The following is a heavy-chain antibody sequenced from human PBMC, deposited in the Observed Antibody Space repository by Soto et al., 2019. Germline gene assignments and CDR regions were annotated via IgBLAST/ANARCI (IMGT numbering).Heavy chain of an antibody. V-gene: IGHV1-18*04. CDR1: GYTFTSYG. D-gene: IGHD3-10*01. J-gene: IGHJ4*02. CDR2: ISAYNGNT. Sequence: GASVKVSCKASGYTFTSYGISWVREAPGQGLEWMGWISAYNGNTNYAQKLQGRVTMTTDTSTSTAYMELRSLRSDDTAVYYCARDLYYYGSGSKNLAYWGQGTLVTVSS. CDR3: ARDLYYYGSGSKNLAY.